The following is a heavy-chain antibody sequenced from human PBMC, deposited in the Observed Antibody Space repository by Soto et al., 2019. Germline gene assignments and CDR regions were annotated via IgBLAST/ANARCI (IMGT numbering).Heavy chain of an antibody. CDR3: ARTGEQHCTCTSCYAYYYYGLDV. Sequence: QVRLVQSGAEVKRPESSVKVSCKASGGTFSNYAITWVRQAPGQGLERMGGIIPVSGAANYAQKFQGRVTFTADASTRTAFMELCSLGSEDTAVYYSARTGEQHCTCTSCYAYYYYGLDVWGQGTTLTFSS. CDR2: IIPVSGAA. D-gene: IGHD2-2*01. V-gene: IGHV1-69*01. CDR1: GGTFSNYA. J-gene: IGHJ6*02.